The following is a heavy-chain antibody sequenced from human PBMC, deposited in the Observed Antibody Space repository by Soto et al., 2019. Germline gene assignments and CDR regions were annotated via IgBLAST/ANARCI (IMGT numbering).Heavy chain of an antibody. J-gene: IGHJ4*01. CDR1: GFNFHDYG. CDR3: ARDPHITITFGGVIPCYLNH. V-gene: IGHV3-20*01. Sequence: GGSLRLSCAASGFNFHDYGMSWVRQAPGKGLEWVGGINWDGRSIGYADSVKGRFTISRDNAENSLYLQMNSLRAEDTAMYHCARDPHITITFGGVIPCYLNHWGHGTQVTVSS. D-gene: IGHD3-16*02. CDR2: INWDGRSI.